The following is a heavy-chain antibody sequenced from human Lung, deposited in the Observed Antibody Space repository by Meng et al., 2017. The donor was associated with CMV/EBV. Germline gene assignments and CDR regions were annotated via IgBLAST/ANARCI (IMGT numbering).Heavy chain of an antibody. Sequence: SETLSLXCTVSGYFITTGFHWGWIRQPPGKGLEWIGSIYHSGTTYYNPSLGSRLTMSVDTSKNHFSLKLSSVTAADTAVYYCARANTAMGPFDSWGQGTLDTVSS. D-gene: IGHD5-18*01. CDR1: GYFITTGFH. CDR3: ARANTAMGPFDS. CDR2: IYHSGTT. V-gene: IGHV4-38-2*02. J-gene: IGHJ4*02.